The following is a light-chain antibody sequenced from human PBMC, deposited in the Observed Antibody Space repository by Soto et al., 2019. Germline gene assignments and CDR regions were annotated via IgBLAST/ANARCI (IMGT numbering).Light chain of an antibody. Sequence: EIVLSQSPGAVSLSPGERAAVSCRASQSVSSSYLAWYQQKPGQAPRLLIYGASSRATGIPDRFSGSGSGTDFTLTISRLEPEDFAVYYCQQYGSSPRTFGQGTKVDI. CDR3: QQYGSSPRT. J-gene: IGKJ1*01. CDR2: GAS. CDR1: QSVSSSY. V-gene: IGKV3-20*01.